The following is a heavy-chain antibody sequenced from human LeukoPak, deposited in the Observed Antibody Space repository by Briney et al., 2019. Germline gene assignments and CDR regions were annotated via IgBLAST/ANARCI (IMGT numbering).Heavy chain of an antibody. CDR2: ISYDGSNK. V-gene: IGHV3-30-3*02. CDR3: AKLAKYFYGSETYYFFEH. Sequence: GGSLRLSCAASGFTFSSYAMHWVRQAPGKGLEWVAVISYDGSNKYYADSVKGRFTISRDNAKNSLYLQMNSLRVEDTAVYYCAKLAKYFYGSETYYFFEHWGQGTPVTASS. D-gene: IGHD3-10*01. J-gene: IGHJ4*02. CDR1: GFTFSSYA.